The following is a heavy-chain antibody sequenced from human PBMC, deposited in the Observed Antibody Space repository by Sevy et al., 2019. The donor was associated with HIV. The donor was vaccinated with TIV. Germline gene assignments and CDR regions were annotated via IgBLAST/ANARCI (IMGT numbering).Heavy chain of an antibody. V-gene: IGHV3-21*01. Sequence: GGSLRLSCTASGFTFASYSMNWVRQTPGKGLEWVSCINIRSTDIKYADSVRGRFTISRDNAKNSLYLQMDSLRAKDTAVYYCARDSRRWLQLPDAFDIWGRGTMVTVSS. CDR2: INIRSTDI. D-gene: IGHD1-1*01. CDR1: GFTFASYS. J-gene: IGHJ3*02. CDR3: ARDSRRWLQLPDAFDI.